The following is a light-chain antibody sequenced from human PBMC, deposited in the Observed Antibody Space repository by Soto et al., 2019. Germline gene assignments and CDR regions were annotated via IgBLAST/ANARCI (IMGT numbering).Light chain of an antibody. CDR2: DES. Sequence: EIVLTQSPATLSLSPGERATLSCRASQRVXSYFAWYQEKPGQAPRILTXDESNRATGIPARFSGSGSGKDFTLTISSLEPEDFAVYYCRQRSKLPPRPFGGGAKVDIK. CDR1: QRVXSY. J-gene: IGKJ4*02. V-gene: IGKV3-11*01. CDR3: RQRSKLPPRP.